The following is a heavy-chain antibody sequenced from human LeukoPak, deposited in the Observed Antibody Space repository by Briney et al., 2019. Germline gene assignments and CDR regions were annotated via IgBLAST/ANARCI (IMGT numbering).Heavy chain of an antibody. CDR3: ARDRGQDDPIDI. V-gene: IGHV3-33*01. CDR2: IWHDGSVL. CDR1: GFTLRSYG. Sequence: GRSLRLPCAASGFTLRSYGMHWVRQAPGEGLEWVAVIWHDGSVLDYSESVKGRFTVSRDNRKNTLYLQMDSLRVEDTAVYYCARDRGQDDPIDIWGQGTLVTVSS. J-gene: IGHJ4*02. D-gene: IGHD3-10*01.